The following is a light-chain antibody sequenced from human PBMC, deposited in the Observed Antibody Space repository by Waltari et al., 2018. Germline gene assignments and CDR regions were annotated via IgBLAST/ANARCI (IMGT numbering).Light chain of an antibody. V-gene: IGLV2-14*03. CDR1: SSDVGGYNY. Sequence: QSALTQPASVSGSPGQSITISCTASSSDVGGYNYVSWYQQHPGTATKLLISDVRNRPSGVSTRFSGSKSGNTASLTISGLQADDEADYYCSSYTSSSTPGVFGTGTKVTVL. J-gene: IGLJ1*01. CDR3: SSYTSSSTPGV. CDR2: DVR.